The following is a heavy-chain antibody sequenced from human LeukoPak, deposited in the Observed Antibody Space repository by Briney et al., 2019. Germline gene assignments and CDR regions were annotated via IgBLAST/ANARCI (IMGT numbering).Heavy chain of an antibody. CDR3: ARKPDYGDYLNWFDP. J-gene: IGHJ5*02. CDR1: GGSFSGYY. Sequence: PSETLSLTCAVYGGSFSGYYWSWIRQPPGKGLEWIGEINHSGSTNYNPSLKSRVTISVDTSKNQFSLKLSSMTAADTAVYYCARKPDYGDYLNWFDPWGQGTLVTVSS. V-gene: IGHV4-34*01. D-gene: IGHD4-17*01. CDR2: INHSGST.